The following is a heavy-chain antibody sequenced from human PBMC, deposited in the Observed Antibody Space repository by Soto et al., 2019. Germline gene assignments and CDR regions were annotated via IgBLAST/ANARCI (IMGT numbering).Heavy chain of an antibody. J-gene: IGHJ6*02. D-gene: IGHD1-26*01. CDR1: GYTFTDYS. V-gene: IGHV1-18*01. Sequence: QVQLVQSGGEVKKPGASVKVSCKASGYTFTDYSISWVRQAPGQGLERMGWISAYSGHTNYVQHLRGRVSMTTDTPANTAYMDLRSLTSDDTAFYYCARDVEWELVERGLSFSGMDVWGRGTSITVSS. CDR3: ARDVEWELVERGLSFSGMDV. CDR2: ISAYSGHT.